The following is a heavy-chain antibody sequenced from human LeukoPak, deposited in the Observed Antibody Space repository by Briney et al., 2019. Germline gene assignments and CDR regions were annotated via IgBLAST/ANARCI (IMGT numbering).Heavy chain of an antibody. CDR2: ISWNSGSI. D-gene: IGHD3/OR15-3a*01. Sequence: PGRSLRLSCAASGFTFDDYAMHWVRQAPGKGLEWVSGISWNSGSIGYADSVKGRFTISRDNAKNSLYLQMNSLRAEDTALYYCSSGDWDDAFDIWGQGTMVTVSS. CDR1: GFTFDDYA. V-gene: IGHV3-9*01. J-gene: IGHJ3*02. CDR3: SSGDWDDAFDI.